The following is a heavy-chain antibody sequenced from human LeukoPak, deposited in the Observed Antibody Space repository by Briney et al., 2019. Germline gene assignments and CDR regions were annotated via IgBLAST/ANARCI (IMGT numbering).Heavy chain of an antibody. Sequence: ASVKVSCKASGYTFTGHYMHWVRQAPGQGLEWMGWINPNSGGTKYAQKFQGRVTLTRDTSISTAYMELSRLRCDDTAVYYCARSYDFWSGPPFDPWGQGTLITVSS. CDR2: INPNSGGT. V-gene: IGHV1-2*02. CDR1: GYTFTGHY. J-gene: IGHJ5*02. D-gene: IGHD3-3*01. CDR3: ARSYDFWSGPPFDP.